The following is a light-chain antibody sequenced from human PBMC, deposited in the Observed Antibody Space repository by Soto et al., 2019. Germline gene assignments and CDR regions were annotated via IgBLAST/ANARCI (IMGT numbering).Light chain of an antibody. Sequence: EVVLTQSPGTLSLSPGESATLSCRASQSVYINSLAWSQHKRGRAPRLLIDGASTRAKAVPDRFTGSGSGTDFALTIRSIEPEDAAVYYCQQYGDSPFTFGPGTNLDIK. CDR2: GAS. CDR1: QSVYINS. CDR3: QQYGDSPFT. J-gene: IGKJ2*01. V-gene: IGKV3-20*01.